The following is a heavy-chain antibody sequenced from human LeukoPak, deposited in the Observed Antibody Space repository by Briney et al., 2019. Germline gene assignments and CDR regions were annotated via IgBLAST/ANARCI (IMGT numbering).Heavy chain of an antibody. Sequence: GGSLRLSCAASGFTFSSYAMHWVRQAPGKGLEWVALISYDGSNKYYADSVKGRFTISRDNSKNTLYLQMNSLRAEDTAVYYCARDGHYDILTGYFQDWGQGTLVTVSS. D-gene: IGHD3-9*01. CDR3: ARDGHYDILTGYFQD. CDR2: ISYDGSNK. V-gene: IGHV3-30-3*01. J-gene: IGHJ1*01. CDR1: GFTFSSYA.